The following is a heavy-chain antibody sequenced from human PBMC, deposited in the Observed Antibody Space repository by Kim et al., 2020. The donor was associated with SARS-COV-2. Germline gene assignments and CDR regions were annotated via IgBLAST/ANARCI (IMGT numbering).Heavy chain of an antibody. Sequence: SETLSLTCAVFGGSLSGFHWSWVRQSAGKVLEGIGQVEQTGSSSYSPSLKTRATISIDTSKNKFSLKLKSLTAADTAVYYCLRGIFPGGSSSPGGGHWGRGHPVTVSP. CDR1: GGSLSGFH. D-gene: IGHD6-13*01. V-gene: IGHV4-34*01. J-gene: IGHJ4*02. CDR3: LRGIFPGGSSSPGGGH. CDR2: VEQTGSS.